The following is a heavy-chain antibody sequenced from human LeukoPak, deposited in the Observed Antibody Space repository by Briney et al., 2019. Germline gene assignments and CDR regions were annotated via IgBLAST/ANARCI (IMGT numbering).Heavy chain of an antibody. CDR2: IYYSGST. V-gene: IGHV4-59*01. D-gene: IGHD2-2*01. Sequence: SETLSLTCTVSGGSISSYYWSWIRQPPGKGLEWIGYIYYSGSTNYNPSLKSRVTISVDTSKNQFSLKLSSVTAADTAVYYCARESCSSTSCNENWFDPWGQGTLVTVSS. CDR1: GGSISSYY. CDR3: ARESCSSTSCNENWFDP. J-gene: IGHJ5*02.